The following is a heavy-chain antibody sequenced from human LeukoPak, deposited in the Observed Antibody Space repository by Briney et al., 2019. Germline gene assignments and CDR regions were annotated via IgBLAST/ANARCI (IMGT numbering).Heavy chain of an antibody. CDR3: AKEIFSGLLYIDY. CDR2: ITDAVGST. D-gene: IGHD5-12*01. Sequence: GGSLRLSCAASGFTFSSSSISWVRQAPGKGLEWVSAITDAVGSTHYADSVKGRFAISSDNSKNTVYLQMNSLRPEDMAVYYCAKEIFSGLLYIDYWGQGTLVTVSS. V-gene: IGHV3-23*01. J-gene: IGHJ4*02. CDR1: GFTFSSSS.